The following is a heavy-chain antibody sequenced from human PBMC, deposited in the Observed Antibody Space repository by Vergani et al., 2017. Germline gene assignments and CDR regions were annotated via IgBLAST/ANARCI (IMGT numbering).Heavy chain of an antibody. Sequence: QVQLQESGPGLVKPSQTLSLTCTVSGGSISSGDYYWSWIRQPPGKGLEWIGYIYYSGSTYYNPSLKSRVTISVDTSKNQFSLKLSSVTAADTAVYYCARERYCDLYYYYYYMDVWGKGTTVTVSS. J-gene: IGHJ6*03. CDR3: ARERYCDLYYYYYYMDV. CDR2: IYYSGST. D-gene: IGHD3-9*01. CDR1: GGSISSGDYY. V-gene: IGHV4-30-4*08.